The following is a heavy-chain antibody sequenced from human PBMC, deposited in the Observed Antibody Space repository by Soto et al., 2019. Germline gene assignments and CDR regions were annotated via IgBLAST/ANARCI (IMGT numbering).Heavy chain of an antibody. D-gene: IGHD6-13*01. CDR1: GFTFSSYW. Sequence: GESLRLSCAASGFTFSSYWMHWVRQAPGKGLVWVSRINSDGSSTSYADSVKGRFTISRDNAKNTLYLQMNSLRAEDTAVYYCARDYSRYNWFDPWGQGTLVTVSS. V-gene: IGHV3-74*01. CDR3: ARDYSRYNWFDP. J-gene: IGHJ5*02. CDR2: INSDGSST.